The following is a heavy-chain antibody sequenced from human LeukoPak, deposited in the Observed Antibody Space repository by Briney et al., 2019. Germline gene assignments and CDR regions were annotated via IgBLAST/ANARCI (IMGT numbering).Heavy chain of an antibody. V-gene: IGHV1-69*04. CDR1: GGTFSSYA. CDR3: ARVGHFGSGNSDY. D-gene: IGHD2-15*01. CDR2: IIPILGIA. J-gene: IGHJ4*02. Sequence: ASVKVSCKASGGTFSSYAISWVRQAPGQGLEWMGRIIPILGIANYAQKFQGRVTITADKSTSTAYMELSSLRSEDTAVYCCARVGHFGSGNSDYWGQGTLVTVSS.